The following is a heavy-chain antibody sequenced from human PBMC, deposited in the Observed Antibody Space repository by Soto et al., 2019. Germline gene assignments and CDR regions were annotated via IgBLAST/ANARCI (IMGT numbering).Heavy chain of an antibody. Sequence: SETLSLTCAVYGGSFSGYYWSWIRQPPGKGLEWIGDINHSGSTNYNPSLKSRVTISVDTSKSQFSLKLSSVTAADTAVYYCARSPTRVVVVAATYYFDYWGQGTLVTVSS. J-gene: IGHJ4*02. CDR1: GGSFSGYY. CDR3: ARSPTRVVVVAATYYFDY. CDR2: INHSGST. D-gene: IGHD2-15*01. V-gene: IGHV4-34*01.